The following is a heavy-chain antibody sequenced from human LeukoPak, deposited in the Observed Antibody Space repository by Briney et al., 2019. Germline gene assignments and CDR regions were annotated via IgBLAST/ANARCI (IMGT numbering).Heavy chain of an antibody. J-gene: IGHJ5*01. Sequence: SETLSLTCTVSGGSISSYHWSWIRQPPGKALEWIGYIYYSGSSNYNPSLKSRVTISVDRSKTQFFLNLTSVAAADTAVYYCARLSNYNILTGNSWFDSWGQGTLVTVSS. D-gene: IGHD3-9*01. CDR3: ARLSNYNILTGNSWFDS. CDR1: GGSISSYH. V-gene: IGHV4-59*08. CDR2: IYYSGSS.